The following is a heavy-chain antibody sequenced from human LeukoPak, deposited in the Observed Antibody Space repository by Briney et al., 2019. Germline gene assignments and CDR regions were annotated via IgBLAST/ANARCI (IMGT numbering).Heavy chain of an antibody. CDR1: GGSIGSYQ. V-gene: IGHV4-59*08. CDR2: ISYSGFT. Sequence: KPSETLSLTCTVSGGSIGSYQWSWIRQPPGKGLEWIGYISYSGFTNYNPSLKSRVTISLDTSKNQFSLKLTSVTAADTAVYYCAGHHPRNTVDFWGQGTLVTVSS. J-gene: IGHJ4*02. D-gene: IGHD2-8*02. CDR3: AGHHPRNTVDF.